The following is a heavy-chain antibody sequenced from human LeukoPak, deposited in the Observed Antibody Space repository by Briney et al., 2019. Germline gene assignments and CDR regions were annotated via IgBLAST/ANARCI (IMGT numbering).Heavy chain of an antibody. J-gene: IGHJ4*02. Sequence: ASVKVSCKASGGTFSSYAISWVRQAPGQGLEWMGGIIPIFGTANYAQKFQGRVTITADESTSTAYMELSSLRSEDTAVYYCARGNYDILTGYYRPFDYWGQGTLVTVSS. V-gene: IGHV1-69*13. CDR2: IIPIFGTA. D-gene: IGHD3-9*01. CDR1: GGTFSSYA. CDR3: ARGNYDILTGYYRPFDY.